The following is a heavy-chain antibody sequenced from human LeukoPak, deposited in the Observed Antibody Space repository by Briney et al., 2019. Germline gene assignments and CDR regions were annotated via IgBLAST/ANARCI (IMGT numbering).Heavy chain of an antibody. V-gene: IGHV4-61*02. J-gene: IGHJ6*03. CDR1: GGSISSGSYY. CDR3: ARVNTAMEIYYYYYMDV. Sequence: SETLSLTCTVSGGSISSGSYYWSWIRQPAGKGLEWIGRIYTSGSTNYNPSLKSRVTISVDTSKNQFSLKLSSVTAADTAVYYCARVNTAMEIYYYYYMDVWGKGTTVTVSS. CDR2: IYTSGST. D-gene: IGHD5-18*01.